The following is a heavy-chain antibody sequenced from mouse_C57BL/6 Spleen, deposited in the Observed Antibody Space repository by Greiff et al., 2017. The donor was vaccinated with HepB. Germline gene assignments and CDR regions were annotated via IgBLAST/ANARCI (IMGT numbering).Heavy chain of an antibody. D-gene: IGHD1-1*01. CDR2: ISSGSSTI. J-gene: IGHJ2*01. CDR1: GFTFSDYG. Sequence: DVHLVESGGGLVKPGGSLKLSCAASGFTFSDYGMHWVRQAPEKGLEWVAYISSGSSTIYYADTVKGRFTISRDNAKNTLFLQMTSLRSEDTAMYYCARPGTVVDFDYWGQGTTLTVSS. CDR3: ARPGTVVDFDY. V-gene: IGHV5-17*01.